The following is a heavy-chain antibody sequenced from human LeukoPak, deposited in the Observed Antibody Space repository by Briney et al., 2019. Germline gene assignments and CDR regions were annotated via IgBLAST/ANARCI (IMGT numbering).Heavy chain of an antibody. V-gene: IGHV3-20*04. CDR1: GFTFNSYA. J-gene: IGHJ2*01. CDR3: ARDLIVVVPASYYWYFDL. Sequence: GGSLRLSCAASGFTFNSYAMAWVRQAPGKGLEWVSGIHWNGGTTGYADSVKGRFTISRDNAKNSLYLQMNSLRAEDTALYYCARDLIVVVPASYYWYFDLWGRGTLVTVSS. D-gene: IGHD2-2*01. CDR2: IHWNGGTT.